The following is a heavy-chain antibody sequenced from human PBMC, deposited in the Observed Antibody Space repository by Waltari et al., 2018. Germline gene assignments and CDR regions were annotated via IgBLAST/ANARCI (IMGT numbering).Heavy chain of an antibody. CDR2: INHSGST. V-gene: IGHV4-34*01. CDR1: GGSFSGSY. Sequence: QVQLQQWGAGLLKPSETLSLTCAVYGGSFSGSYWSWIRKPPGKGLEWIGEINHSGSTNYNPSLKSRVTISVDTSKNQFSLKLSSVTAADTAVYYCARGTYSSGWYIQRVHFQHWGQGTLVTVSS. CDR3: ARGTYSSGWYIQRVHFQH. D-gene: IGHD6-19*01. J-gene: IGHJ1*01.